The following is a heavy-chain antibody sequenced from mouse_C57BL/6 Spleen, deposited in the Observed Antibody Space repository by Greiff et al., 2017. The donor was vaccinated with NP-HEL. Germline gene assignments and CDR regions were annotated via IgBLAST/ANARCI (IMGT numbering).Heavy chain of an antibody. CDR2: IYPGDGGT. CDR3: SRKGGVIYYDYDGYFDV. D-gene: IGHD2-4*01. Sequence: VQLQQSGAELVKPGASVKISCKASGYAFSRYWMNWVKQRPGKGLEWIGQIYPGDGGTNYNGKLKGKATLTADKSSSTAYMQLSSLTSEDSAVYFGSRKGGVIYYDYDGYFDVWGTGTTVTVSS. J-gene: IGHJ1*03. V-gene: IGHV1-80*01. CDR1: GYAFSRYW.